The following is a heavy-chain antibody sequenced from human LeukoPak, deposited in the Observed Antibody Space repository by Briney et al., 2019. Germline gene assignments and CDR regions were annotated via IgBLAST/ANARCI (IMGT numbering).Heavy chain of an antibody. Sequence: ASVKVSCKASGYTFTSYDINWVRQATGQGLEWMGWMSPNSGNTGYAQKFQGRVTMTRNTSISTAYMELSSLRSEDTAVYYCARWSLYYDILTGYHPSGMDVWGQGTTVTVSS. CDR2: MSPNSGNT. CDR1: GYTFTSYD. CDR3: ARWSLYYDILTGYHPSGMDV. D-gene: IGHD3-9*01. V-gene: IGHV1-8*01. J-gene: IGHJ6*02.